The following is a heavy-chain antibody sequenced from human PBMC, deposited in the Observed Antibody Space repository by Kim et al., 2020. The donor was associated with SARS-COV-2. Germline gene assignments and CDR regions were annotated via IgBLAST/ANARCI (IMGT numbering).Heavy chain of an antibody. D-gene: IGHD3-10*01. V-gene: IGHV4-39*01. J-gene: IGHJ4*02. CDR3: ARPRGAGYYFDY. Sequence: YNPSLKTTDTITVDTSQNQYSLTLSSVTAADSAVYYCARPRGAGYYFDYWGQGTLVTVSS.